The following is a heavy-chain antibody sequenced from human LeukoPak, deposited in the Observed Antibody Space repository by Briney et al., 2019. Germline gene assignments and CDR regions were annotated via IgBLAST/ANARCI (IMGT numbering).Heavy chain of an antibody. V-gene: IGHV4-38-2*02. D-gene: IGHD3-22*01. CDR2: IYPSGST. J-gene: IGHJ3*01. CDR3: ARDGNYYDSTGVDAFDV. CDR1: GYSLRSGSR. Sequence: PSETLSLTCTASGYSLRSGSRWGWIRQSPGKGLEWIAIIYPSGSTYSGNTFYNPSPLTRVTTSINTSQNQFSLKLSSVTAADAAVYFCARDGNYYDSTGVDAFDVWGQGTMVTVSS.